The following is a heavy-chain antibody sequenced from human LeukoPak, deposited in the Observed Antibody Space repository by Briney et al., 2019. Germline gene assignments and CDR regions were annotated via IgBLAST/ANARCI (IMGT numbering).Heavy chain of an antibody. J-gene: IGHJ4*02. V-gene: IGHV3-30-3*01. CDR3: ARDRPAYCGGDCYVDY. CDR1: GFTFSSYA. CDR2: ISYDGSNK. D-gene: IGHD2-21*02. Sequence: HPGGSLRLSCAASGFTFSSYAMHWVRQAPGKGLEWVAVISYDGSNKYYADSVKGRFTISRDNSKNTLYLQMNSLRAEDTAVYYCARDRPAYCGGDCYVDYWGQGTLVTVSS.